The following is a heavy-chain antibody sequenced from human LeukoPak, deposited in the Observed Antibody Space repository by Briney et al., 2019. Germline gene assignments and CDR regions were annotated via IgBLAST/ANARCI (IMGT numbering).Heavy chain of an antibody. CDR3: AKSPCGGDCYTSDY. CDR1: GGSISSSSYY. D-gene: IGHD2-21*02. Sequence: PSETLSLTCTVSGGSISSSSYYWGWIRQPPGKGLEWIGSIYYSGSTYYNPSLKSRVTISVDTSKNQFSLKLSSVTAADTAVYYCAKSPCGGDCYTSDYWGQGTLVTVSS. J-gene: IGHJ4*02. V-gene: IGHV4-39*01. CDR2: IYYSGST.